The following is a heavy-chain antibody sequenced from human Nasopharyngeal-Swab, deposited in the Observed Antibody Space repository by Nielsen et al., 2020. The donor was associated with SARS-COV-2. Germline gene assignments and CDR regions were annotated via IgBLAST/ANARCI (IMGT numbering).Heavy chain of an antibody. Sequence: GGSLRLSCAASGFTFSDYWIHWVRQVPGRGLVWVSHINSDGSRTSYGESVKGRFTISRDNTKKTVSLEMNSLGADDTGVYYCARGSSGWPGNWGQGTLVTVSS. CDR1: GFTFSDYW. CDR3: ARGSSGWPGN. J-gene: IGHJ4*02. CDR2: INSDGSRT. D-gene: IGHD6-19*01. V-gene: IGHV3-74*01.